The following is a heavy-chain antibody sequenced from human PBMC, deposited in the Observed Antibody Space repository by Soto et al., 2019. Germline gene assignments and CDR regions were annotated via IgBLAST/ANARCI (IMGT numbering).Heavy chain of an antibody. CDR2: ITGPPSRK. J-gene: IGHJ4*02. CDR1: GFTPTTTL. CDR3: ATSFRYLDN. D-gene: IGHD3-9*01. V-gene: IGHV3-23*05. Sequence: PGGPLRLSCAGSGFTPTTTLLSWVRHPPGKELEWVTAITGPPSRKSYVDSVKGRFFLTRDNSKNTVTLQIDNLTLDDTAVYYCATSFRYLDNWGPGTWVTVSS.